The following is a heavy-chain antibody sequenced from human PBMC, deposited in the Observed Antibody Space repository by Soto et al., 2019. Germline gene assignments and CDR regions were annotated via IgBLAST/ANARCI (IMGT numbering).Heavy chain of an antibody. CDR3: AGAAGSGWGHRVFLAYFQH. V-gene: IGHV1-3*01. CDR2: INAGNGNT. CDR1: GYTFTSYA. Sequence: QVQLVQSGAEVKKPGASVKVSCKASGYTFTSYAMHWVRQAPGQRLEWMGWINAGNGNTKYSQKFEGRVTITRDTSASTSYMELSILRSEVTAVYYCAGAAGSGWGHRVFLAYFQHWGQGTLVTVSS. D-gene: IGHD6-19*01. J-gene: IGHJ1*01.